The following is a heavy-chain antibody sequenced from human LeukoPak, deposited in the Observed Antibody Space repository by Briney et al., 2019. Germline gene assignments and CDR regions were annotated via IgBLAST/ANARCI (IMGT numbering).Heavy chain of an antibody. D-gene: IGHD3-9*01. Sequence: SETLSLTCTVSGGSISSGSYYWSRIRQPAGKGLEWIGRIYTSGSTNYNPSLKSRVTISVDTSKNQFSLKLSSVTAADTAVYYCASGGYYDILTGYYIHAFDIWGQGTMVTVSS. CDR3: ASGGYYDILTGYYIHAFDI. CDR1: GGSISSGSYY. J-gene: IGHJ3*02. V-gene: IGHV4-61*02. CDR2: IYTSGST.